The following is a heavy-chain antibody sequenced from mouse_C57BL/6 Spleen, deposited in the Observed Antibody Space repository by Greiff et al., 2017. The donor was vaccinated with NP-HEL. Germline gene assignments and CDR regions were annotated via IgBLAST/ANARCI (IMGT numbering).Heavy chain of an antibody. D-gene: IGHD4-1*01. CDR3: ARSNWDWAMDY. CDR2: ISSGSSTI. CDR1: GFTFSDYG. V-gene: IGHV5-17*01. Sequence: EVKLVESGGGLVKPGGSLKLSCAASGFTFSDYGMHWVRQAPEKGLEWVAYISSGSSTIYYADTVKGRFTISRDNAKNTLFLQMTSLRSEDTAMYYCARSNWDWAMDYWGQGTSVTVSS. J-gene: IGHJ4*01.